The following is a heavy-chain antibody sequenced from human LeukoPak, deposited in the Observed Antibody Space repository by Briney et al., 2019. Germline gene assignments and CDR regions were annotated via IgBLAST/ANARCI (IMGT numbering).Heavy chain of an antibody. CDR3: AKLRGYCGGDCYLGYFDY. Sequence: GGSLRLSCAASGVIFSSYAMSWVRQAPGRGPEWVSVISGSGGSRYYADSVKGRFTISRDNSKNTLSLQMNSLRAEDTAVYYCAKLRGYCGGDCYLGYFDYWGQGTLVTVSS. CDR1: GVIFSSYA. V-gene: IGHV3-23*01. D-gene: IGHD2-21*02. J-gene: IGHJ4*02. CDR2: ISGSGGSR.